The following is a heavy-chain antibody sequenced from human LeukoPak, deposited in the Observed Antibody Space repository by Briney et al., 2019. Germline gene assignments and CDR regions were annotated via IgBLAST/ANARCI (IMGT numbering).Heavy chain of an antibody. J-gene: IGHJ4*02. CDR1: GGSISSGNYY. D-gene: IGHD3-10*01. CDR3: ARSYNRVELLYY. V-gene: IGHV4-39*07. Sequence: SETLSLTCTVSGGSISSGNYYWSWIRQPPGKGLEWIGEINHSGSTNYNPSLKSRVTISVDTSKNQFSLKLSSVTVADTAVYYCARSYNRVELLYYWGQGTLVTVSS. CDR2: INHSGST.